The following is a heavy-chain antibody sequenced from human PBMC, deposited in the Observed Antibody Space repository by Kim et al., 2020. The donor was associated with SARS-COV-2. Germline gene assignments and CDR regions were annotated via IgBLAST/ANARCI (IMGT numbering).Heavy chain of an antibody. CDR3: AMGDCSSTSCYLLDY. D-gene: IGHD2-2*01. V-gene: IGHV3-30*07. J-gene: IGHJ4*02. Sequence: DSVKRRFTISRDNSQNTLYLQMNSLRAEDTAVYYCAMGDCSSTSCYLLDYWGQGALVTVSS.